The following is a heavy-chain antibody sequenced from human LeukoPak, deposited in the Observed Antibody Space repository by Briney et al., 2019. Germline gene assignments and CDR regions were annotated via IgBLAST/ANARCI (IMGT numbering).Heavy chain of an antibody. CDR1: GFTFSSYG. CDR2: VKIDASST. J-gene: IGHJ4*02. V-gene: IGHV3-74*01. D-gene: IGHD2-21*02. CDR3: ARDGFLGPVTAYLDY. Sequence: PGGFLRPSCAASGFTFSSYGMHWVRQAPGKGLVWGSRVKIDASSTSYADSVKGRFTISRDNARNTLYLKMNSLRAENTAVYYCARDGFLGPVTAYLDYWGQGTPVTVSS.